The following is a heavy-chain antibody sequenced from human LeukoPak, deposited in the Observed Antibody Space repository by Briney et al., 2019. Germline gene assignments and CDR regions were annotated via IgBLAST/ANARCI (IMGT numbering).Heavy chain of an antibody. D-gene: IGHD3-9*01. V-gene: IGHV3-30-3*01. CDR3: ARSGRYFDWLLSPD. CDR2: ISYDGSNK. J-gene: IGHJ4*02. CDR1: GLTFSTYA. Sequence: GSLRLSCAASGLTFSTYAMHWVRQAPGKGLEWVAVISYDGSNKYYADSVKGRFTISRDNSKNTLYLQVNSLRTEDTAVYYCARSGRYFDWLLSPDWGQGTLVTVSS.